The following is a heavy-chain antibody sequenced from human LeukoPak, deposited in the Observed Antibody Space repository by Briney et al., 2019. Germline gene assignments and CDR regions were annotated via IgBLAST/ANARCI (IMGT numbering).Heavy chain of an antibody. CDR3: ARGERYSGTLYYYYYMDV. J-gene: IGHJ6*03. CDR1: GYTFTGYY. V-gene: IGHV1-2*02. D-gene: IGHD1-26*01. Sequence: ASVKVSCKASGYTFTGYYMHWVRQAPGQGLEWMGWINPNSGGTNYAQKFQGRVTMTRDTSISTAYMELSRLRSDDTAVYYCARGERYSGTLYYYYYMDVWGKGTTVTISS. CDR2: INPNSGGT.